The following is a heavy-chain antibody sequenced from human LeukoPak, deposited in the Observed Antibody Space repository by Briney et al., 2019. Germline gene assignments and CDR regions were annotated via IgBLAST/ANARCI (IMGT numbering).Heavy chain of an antibody. Sequence: GGSLRLSCRASRFSFSDYDMHWVRQAPGKGLEWVAVISYDGSDKFYADSVKGRFTISRDNSKNTLYLQMNSLRAEDTAVYYCAKDYNYGYGYYFDYWGQGTLVTVSS. J-gene: IGHJ4*02. CDR1: RFSFSDYD. CDR3: AKDYNYGYGYYFDY. CDR2: ISYDGSDK. D-gene: IGHD3-10*01. V-gene: IGHV3-30*18.